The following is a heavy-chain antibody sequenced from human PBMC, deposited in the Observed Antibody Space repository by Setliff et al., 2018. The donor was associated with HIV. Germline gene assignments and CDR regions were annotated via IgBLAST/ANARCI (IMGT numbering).Heavy chain of an antibody. J-gene: IGHJ4*02. CDR1: GGSISSGSYY. V-gene: IGHV4-61*02. CDR3: ARAIDGSSGYQRGGFDS. Sequence: KPSETLSLTCTVSGGSISSGSYYWSWMRQPAGKGLEWIGRIFASGHTNYNPSLKSRVSISVDTSKNQFSLKLSSVTAADTAVYYCARAIDGSSGYQRGGFDSWGQGTLVTVSS. D-gene: IGHD3-22*01. CDR2: IFASGHT.